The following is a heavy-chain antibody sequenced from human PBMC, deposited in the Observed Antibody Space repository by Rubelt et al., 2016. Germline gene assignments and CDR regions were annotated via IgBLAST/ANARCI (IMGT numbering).Heavy chain of an antibody. D-gene: IGHD6-19*01. CDR1: GYTFTGYY. Sequence: QVQLVQSGAEVKKPGASVKVSCKASGYTFTGYYMHWVRQAPGQGLEWVGRINPNSGGTNYARKVQGRVTRTRDPSITTAYMELSRLRSDETAVFYGARESSSGWYIDYWGQGTLVTVSS. CDR2: INPNSGGT. J-gene: IGHJ4*02. V-gene: IGHV1-2*06. CDR3: ARESSSGWYIDY.